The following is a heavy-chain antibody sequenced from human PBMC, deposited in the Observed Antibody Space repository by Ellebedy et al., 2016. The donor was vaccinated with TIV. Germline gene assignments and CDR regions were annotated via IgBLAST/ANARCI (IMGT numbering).Heavy chain of an antibody. CDR1: GFTFTNYA. J-gene: IGHJ1*01. CDR2: ISGSGGST. CDR3: AKRDLVAGAGEC. Sequence: GESLKIPXVASGFTFTNYAMGWVRQAPGKGLEWVSLISGSGGSTYYADSVKGRFTISRDNSKNTLYLLMNSLRADDTAVYYCAKRDLVAGAGECWGQGTLVTVSS. V-gene: IGHV3-23*01. D-gene: IGHD6-19*01.